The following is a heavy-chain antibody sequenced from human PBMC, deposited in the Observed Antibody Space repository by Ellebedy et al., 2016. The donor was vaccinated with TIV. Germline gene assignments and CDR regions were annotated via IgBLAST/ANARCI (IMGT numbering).Heavy chain of an antibody. Sequence: MPSETLSLTCTVSGASITTGDYYWTLIRQPPGEGLEWIGYIYYSGCTFFNPSLKSRLTISLDTSKNHLSLKLSYVTAADTAMNYCARWGVERPHALDIWGQGTVVTVSS. D-gene: IGHD3-10*01. CDR3: ARWGVERPHALDI. J-gene: IGHJ3*02. CDR2: IYYSGCT. CDR1: GASITTGDYY. V-gene: IGHV4-30-4*01.